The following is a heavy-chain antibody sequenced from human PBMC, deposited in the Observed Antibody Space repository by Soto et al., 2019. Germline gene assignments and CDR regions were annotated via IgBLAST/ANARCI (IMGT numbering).Heavy chain of an antibody. Sequence: QVQLVQSGAEVKKPGSSVKVSRKASGGTFSSHAISWVRQAPGQGLEWMGGIIPIFGTVDYAQNFQGRVTITADESTTTAYMELSSLRSEDTAVYYCVFYYDSSGYYDAFDIWGQGTMVTVSS. CDR1: GGTFSSHA. CDR3: VFYYDSSGYYDAFDI. J-gene: IGHJ3*02. V-gene: IGHV1-69*01. D-gene: IGHD3-22*01. CDR2: IIPIFGTV.